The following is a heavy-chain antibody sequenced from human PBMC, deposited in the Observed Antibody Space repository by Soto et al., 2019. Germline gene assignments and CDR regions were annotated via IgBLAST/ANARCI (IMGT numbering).Heavy chain of an antibody. V-gene: IGHV3-30*18. CDR2: ISYDGSDK. Sequence: QVQLVESGGGVVQPGTSLTLSCAASGFTFSSFGMHWVRQAPGKGLEWVAFISYDGSDKYYADSVKGRFTTSRDNSKNTLYLQMNSLRPEDTALYYCAKDRKWLLHWFDPWGQGTLVTVSS. CDR3: AKDRKWLLHWFDP. CDR1: GFTFSSFG. D-gene: IGHD2-15*01. J-gene: IGHJ5*02.